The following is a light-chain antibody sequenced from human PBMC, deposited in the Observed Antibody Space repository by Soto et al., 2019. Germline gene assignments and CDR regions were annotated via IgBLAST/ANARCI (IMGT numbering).Light chain of an antibody. V-gene: IGKV1D-16*01. CDR2: GSS. CDR1: QGVSDW. CDR3: QPYNSYWT. Sequence: DIQMTQSPSSVSASVGDSVTITCRASQGVSDWVAWYQQKPGEAPKLLIYGSSSLLSGVPSRFSGTRSGTDFTLTISSLQPNDFATYYCQPYNSYWTFGQGTKVDI. J-gene: IGKJ1*01.